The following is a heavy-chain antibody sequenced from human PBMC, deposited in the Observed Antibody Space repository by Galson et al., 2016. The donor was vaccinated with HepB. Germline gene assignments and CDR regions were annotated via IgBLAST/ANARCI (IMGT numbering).Heavy chain of an antibody. CDR3: ITGPKRRGMDV. J-gene: IGHJ6*02. Sequence: SLRLSCAASGFTFDNAWMTWVRQGPGTGLEWIGRIRNKNERGTTDYAAPVKGRFTISRDDSKNTVYLQMYSLKTEDTAVYYCITGPKRRGMDVWGQGTTVTVSS. V-gene: IGHV3-15*01. CDR1: GFTFDNAW. CDR2: IRNKNERGTT.